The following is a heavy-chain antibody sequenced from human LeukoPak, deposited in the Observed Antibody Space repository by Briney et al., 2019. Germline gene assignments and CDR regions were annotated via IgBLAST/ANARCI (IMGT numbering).Heavy chain of an antibody. V-gene: IGHV3-30*02. Sequence: GGSLRLSCAVSGFSLSDYGIHWVRQAPGKGLEWVAFIAYDGTSKFYADSVKGRFTISRDISRSTLYLQMNSLWPEDTAVYYCVKDHGGHGSDSWGQGTLVTVSS. CDR2: IAYDGTSK. CDR1: GFSLSDYG. J-gene: IGHJ5*02. D-gene: IGHD5-12*01. CDR3: VKDHGGHGSDS.